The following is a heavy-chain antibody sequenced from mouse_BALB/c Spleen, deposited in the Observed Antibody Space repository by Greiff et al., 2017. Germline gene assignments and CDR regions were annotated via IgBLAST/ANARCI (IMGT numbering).Heavy chain of an antibody. V-gene: IGHV1S34*01. CDR1: GYSFTGYY. CDR3: ALDYGSSYPYYAMDY. J-gene: IGHJ4*01. CDR2: ISCYNGAT. D-gene: IGHD1-1*01. Sequence: LVKTGASVKISCKASGYSFTGYYMHWVKQSHGKSLEWIGYISCYNGATSYNQKFKGKATFTVDTSSSTAYMQFNSLTSEDSAVYYCALDYGSSYPYYAMDYWGQGTSVTVSS.